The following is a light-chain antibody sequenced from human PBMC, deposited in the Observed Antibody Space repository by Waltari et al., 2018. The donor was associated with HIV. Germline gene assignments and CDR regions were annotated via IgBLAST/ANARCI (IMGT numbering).Light chain of an antibody. CDR2: AAS. CDR1: QTISSY. V-gene: IGKV1-39*01. J-gene: IGKJ2*01. Sequence: DIQITHSPSSLSASVCDRVTITCRASQTISSYLNWYQQKPGKAPNLLIYAASSLQSGVPSRFSGSGSGTDVTRTISSLQPEDFATYFCQQSYSTPRTVGQGTKLEIK. CDR3: QQSYSTPRT.